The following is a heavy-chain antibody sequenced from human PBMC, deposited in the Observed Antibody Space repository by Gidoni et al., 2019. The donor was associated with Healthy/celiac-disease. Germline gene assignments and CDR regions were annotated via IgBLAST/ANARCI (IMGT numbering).Heavy chain of an antibody. CDR1: GGSFSGYY. D-gene: IGHD3-3*01. J-gene: IGHJ5*02. CDR3: ARGFSFSGAYYDFWSGHRVYVWFDP. CDR2: INHSGST. V-gene: IGHV4-34*01. Sequence: QVQLQQWGAGLLKPSETLSLTCAVYGGSFSGYYWSWIRQPPGKGLEWIGEINHSGSTNYNPSLKSRVTISVDTSKNQFSLKLSSVTAADTAVYYCARGFSFSGAYYDFWSGHRVYVWFDPWGQGTLVTVSS.